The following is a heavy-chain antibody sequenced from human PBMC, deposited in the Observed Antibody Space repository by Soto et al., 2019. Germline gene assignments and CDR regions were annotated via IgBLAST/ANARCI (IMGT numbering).Heavy chain of an antibody. D-gene: IGHD2-2*01. Sequence: QVQLVQSGAEVKKPGASVKVSCKASGYIFTSYGISWVRQAPGQGLEWMGWMSPYNGNINYAQNLQGRVTMTTDTPTSTAYMELRSLRAADTAVHYCARIHADCSSTSSYVDLRFDPWDQGTLVTVSS. CDR2: MSPYNGNI. V-gene: IGHV1-18*01. J-gene: IGHJ5*02. CDR3: ARIHADCSSTSSYVDLRFDP. CDR1: GYIFTSYG.